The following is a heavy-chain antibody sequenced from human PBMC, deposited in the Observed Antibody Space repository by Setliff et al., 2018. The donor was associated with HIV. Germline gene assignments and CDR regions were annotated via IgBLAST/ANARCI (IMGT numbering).Heavy chain of an antibody. Sequence: GGSLRLSCVGSDFTFSNSAMSWVRQAPGKGLEWVSTITDSGSKILYVDSVKGRFTISRDNSKNSLYLQMDSLRPEDTAVYYCAKDRLFPRYWGLGTLVTV. J-gene: IGHJ4*02. CDR3: AKDRLFPRY. CDR1: DFTFSNSA. D-gene: IGHD2-21*01. V-gene: IGHV3-23*01. CDR2: ITDSGSKI.